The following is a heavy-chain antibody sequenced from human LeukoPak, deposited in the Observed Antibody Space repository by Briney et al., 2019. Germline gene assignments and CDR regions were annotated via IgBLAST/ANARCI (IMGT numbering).Heavy chain of an antibody. CDR2: IKSKTDGGTT. CDR1: GFTFSNAW. CDR3: TAGQDLDY. Sequence: GGSLRLSCAASGFTFSNAWMSWVRQALGKGLEWAGRIKSKTDGGTTDYAAPVKGRFTISRDDSKNTLYLQMNSLKTEDTAVYYCTAGQDLDYWGQGTLVTVSS. J-gene: IGHJ4*02. V-gene: IGHV3-15*01.